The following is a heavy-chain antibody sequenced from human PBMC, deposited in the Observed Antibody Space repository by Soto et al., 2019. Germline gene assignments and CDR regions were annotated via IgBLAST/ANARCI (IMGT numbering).Heavy chain of an antibody. CDR1: GYTFTSYG. CDR2: ISADNGNT. Sequence: GPEVQKPGASAKVSCKASGYTFTSYGISWVRQAPGQGLEWMGWISADNGNTNYAQKFQGRVTMTADTSTSTAYMELRSLRSDDTAVYYCARRGVLPDYWGQGTLVTVSS. V-gene: IGHV1-18*01. D-gene: IGHD3-10*01. CDR3: ARRGVLPDY. J-gene: IGHJ4*02.